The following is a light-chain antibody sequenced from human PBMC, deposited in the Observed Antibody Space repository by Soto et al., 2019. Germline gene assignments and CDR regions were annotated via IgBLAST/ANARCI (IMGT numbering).Light chain of an antibody. CDR1: QSISNW. Sequence: DIHMTQSPSTLPASVGDRVTITCRASQSISNWLAWYQQKPGKAPNLLIYDVSSLGSGVPSRFFGSGSGTEFTLTISSLQPDDFATYYCQQSNAFWTFGQGTKGDIK. CDR3: QQSNAFWT. CDR2: DVS. V-gene: IGKV1-5*01. J-gene: IGKJ1*01.